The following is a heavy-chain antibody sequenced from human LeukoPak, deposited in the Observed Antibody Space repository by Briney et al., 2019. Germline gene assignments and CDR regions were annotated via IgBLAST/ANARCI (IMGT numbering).Heavy chain of an antibody. Sequence: SVKVSCKASGGTFSSYAISWVRQAPGQGLEWMGGIIPIFGTANYAQKFQGRVTITADESTSTAYMELSSLRSEDTAVYYCASAPRELHPLSIDYWGQGTLVTVSS. CDR1: GGTFSSYA. D-gene: IGHD1-26*01. V-gene: IGHV1-69*13. J-gene: IGHJ4*02. CDR3: ASAPRELHPLSIDY. CDR2: IIPIFGTA.